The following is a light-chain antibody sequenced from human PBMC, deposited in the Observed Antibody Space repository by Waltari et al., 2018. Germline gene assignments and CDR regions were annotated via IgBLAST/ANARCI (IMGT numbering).Light chain of an antibody. Sequence: IVLTQSPGTLSLYPGERATLSCRASQSLTKKYLAWYQQKPGQAPRPLVYGASSRAAGIPDRFSGSGSGTDFTLTISRLVPEDVAVYYCQQYGSSIMYTFGQGTKLEIK. CDR1: QSLTKKY. V-gene: IGKV3-20*01. J-gene: IGKJ2*01. CDR3: QQYGSSIMYT. CDR2: GAS.